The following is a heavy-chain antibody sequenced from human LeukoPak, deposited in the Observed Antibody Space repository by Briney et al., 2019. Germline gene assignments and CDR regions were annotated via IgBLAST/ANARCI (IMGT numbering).Heavy chain of an antibody. V-gene: IGHV3-21*05. CDR2: ISASSSYI. CDR1: GSTFSSYS. D-gene: IGHD3-22*01. Sequence: GGSLRLSCAASGSTFSSYSMNWVRQAPGKGLEWVSYISASSSYIYYADSVKGRFTISRDNAKNSLYLQMNSLRAEDTAVYYCSMSGFYYDSSGPYYFDYWGQGPLVTVSS. J-gene: IGHJ4*02. CDR3: SMSGFYYDSSGPYYFDY.